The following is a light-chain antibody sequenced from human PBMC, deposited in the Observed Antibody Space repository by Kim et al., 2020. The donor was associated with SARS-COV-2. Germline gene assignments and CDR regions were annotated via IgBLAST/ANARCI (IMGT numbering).Light chain of an antibody. CDR3: QQRSNWPLT. V-gene: IGKV3-11*02. CDR1: ESVSNY. CDR2: DAS. Sequence: SLSPGEKAPLSCRASESVSNYLAWYQQKPGQAPRLLIRDASYRATGIPARFSGSGSGSDFTLTISSLEPEDFAVYYCQQRSNWPLTFGGGTKLEI. J-gene: IGKJ4*01.